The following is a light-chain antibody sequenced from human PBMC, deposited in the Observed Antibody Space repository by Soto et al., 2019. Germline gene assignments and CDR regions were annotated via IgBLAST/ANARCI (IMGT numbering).Light chain of an antibody. CDR2: DAS. CDR3: LQDATYTWT. V-gene: IGKV1-6*01. CDR1: QAIRTS. J-gene: IGKJ1*01. Sequence: ANQMTQSPSSLSASVGDKVTITCRASQAIRTSLVWYQQKSGKAPSLLIADASSRHNGVPSRFSGCGFGTDFNLTINGLQPEDFATYYCLQDATYTWTFGQGNRVDIK.